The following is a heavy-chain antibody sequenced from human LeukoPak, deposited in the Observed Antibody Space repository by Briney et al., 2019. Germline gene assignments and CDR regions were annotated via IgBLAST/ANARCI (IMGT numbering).Heavy chain of an antibody. V-gene: IGHV1-2*02. CDR1: GYTLTGYY. CDR3: ARDASGTYDY. CDR2: INPNSGGT. Sequence: ASVKVSCKASGYTLTGYYMHWVRQAPGQGLEWMGWINPNSGGTNYAQKFQGRVTLTRDTSISTAYMGLSRLGSDDTAVYYCARDASGTYDYWGQGTLVTVSS. J-gene: IGHJ4*02. D-gene: IGHD5-12*01.